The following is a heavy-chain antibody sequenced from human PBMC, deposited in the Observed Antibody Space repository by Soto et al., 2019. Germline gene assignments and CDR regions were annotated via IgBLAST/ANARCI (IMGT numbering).Heavy chain of an antibody. CDR1: GFTFSNAW. V-gene: IGHV3-15*01. J-gene: IGHJ6*03. CDR2: IKSKTDGGTT. D-gene: IGHD3-10*02. Sequence: GGSLRLSCAASGFTFSNAWMSWVRQAPGKGPEWVGRIKSKTDGGTTDYAAPVKGRFTISRDDSKNTLYLQMNSLKTEDTAVYYCTTVGSSQFFVREGYYYYMDVWGKGTTVTVSS. CDR3: TTVGSSQFFVREGYYYYMDV.